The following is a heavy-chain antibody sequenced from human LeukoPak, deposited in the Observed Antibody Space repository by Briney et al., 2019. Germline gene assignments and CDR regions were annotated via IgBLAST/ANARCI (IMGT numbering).Heavy chain of an antibody. D-gene: IGHD1-26*01. CDR2: INGAGVT. V-gene: IGHV3-53*01. CDR3: ARRGVQGYMDV. J-gene: IGHJ6*03. CDR1: GFSVINHF. Sequence: GGSLRLSCAASGFSVINHFMHWVRQAPGEGLQWVSTINGAGVTYYPASVKGRFTISRDTVKNTFSLQMNNLRADDTAVYFCARRGVQGYMDVWGKGTTVTVSS.